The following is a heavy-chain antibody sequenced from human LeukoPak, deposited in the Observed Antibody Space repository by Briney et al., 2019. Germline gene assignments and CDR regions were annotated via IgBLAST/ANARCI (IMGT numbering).Heavy chain of an antibody. D-gene: IGHD4/OR15-4a*01. CDR1: GASISNSNW. Sequence: SETLSLTCAVTGASISNSNWWTWVRQPLGKGLEWIGEIYHSGSTNYKTSLKSRATISVDKSKNQFSLKLNSVTAADTAVYYCASRAPRSNYDRYLPIDYWGQGTLVTVSS. J-gene: IGHJ4*02. V-gene: IGHV4-4*02. CDR2: IYHSGST. CDR3: ASRAPRSNYDRYLPIDY.